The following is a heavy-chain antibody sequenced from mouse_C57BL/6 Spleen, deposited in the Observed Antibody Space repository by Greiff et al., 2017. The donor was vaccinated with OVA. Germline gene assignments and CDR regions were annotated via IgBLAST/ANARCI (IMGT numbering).Heavy chain of an antibody. CDR2: NNPNNGGT. Sequence: EVQLQQSGPELVKPGASVKIPCKASGYTFTDYNMDWVKQSHGKSLEWIGDNNPNNGGTNYNQKFKGKATLTVDKSSSTAYMELRSLTSEDTAVYYCARRTGTGFAYWGQGTLVTVSA. J-gene: IGHJ3*01. CDR3: ARRTGTGFAY. CDR1: GYTFTDYN. D-gene: IGHD4-1*01. V-gene: IGHV1-18*01.